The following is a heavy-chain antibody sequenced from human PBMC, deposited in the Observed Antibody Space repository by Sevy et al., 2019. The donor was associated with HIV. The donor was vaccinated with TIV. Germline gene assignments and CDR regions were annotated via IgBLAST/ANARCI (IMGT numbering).Heavy chain of an antibody. V-gene: IGHV3-23*01. D-gene: IGHD2-8*01. CDR3: AREGCTKPHDY. Sequence: GGSLRLSCAATGFTFSKYSMSWVRQPPGKGLEWVSTLSFGCGEINYADSVKGRFTISRDNSKSSVYLQMNNLRPEDTAVYYCAREGCTKPHDYWGQGTLVTVSS. J-gene: IGHJ4*02. CDR2: LSFGCGEI. CDR1: GFTFSKYS.